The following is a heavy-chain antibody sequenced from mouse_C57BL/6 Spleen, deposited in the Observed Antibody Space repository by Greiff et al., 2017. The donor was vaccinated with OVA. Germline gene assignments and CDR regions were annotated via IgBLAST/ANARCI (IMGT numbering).Heavy chain of an antibody. CDR1: GYTFTSYW. Sequence: VQLQQPGAELVKPGASVKMSCKASGYTFTSYWITWVQQRPGQGLEWIGDIYPGSGSPNYNEKFKSTATLTVDTSSSTAYMQLSSLTSEDSAVYYCARGYDDGYYTSWFAYWGQGTLVTVSA. D-gene: IGHD2-3*01. J-gene: IGHJ3*01. V-gene: IGHV1-55*01. CDR3: ARGYDDGYYTSWFAY. CDR2: IYPGSGSP.